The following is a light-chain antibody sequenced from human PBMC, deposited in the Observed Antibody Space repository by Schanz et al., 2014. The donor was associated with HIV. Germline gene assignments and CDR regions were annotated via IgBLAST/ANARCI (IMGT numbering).Light chain of an antibody. CDR1: QDISNY. CDR2: AAS. CDR3: QQSYSAPQT. V-gene: IGKV1-39*01. J-gene: IGKJ5*01. Sequence: DIQMTQSPSTLSASVGDRVTITCQASQDISNYLNWYQQKPGKAPKFLIYAASSLQSGVPSRFSGSGSGTDFTLTISSLQPEDFATYYCQQSYSAPQTFGQGTRLEIK.